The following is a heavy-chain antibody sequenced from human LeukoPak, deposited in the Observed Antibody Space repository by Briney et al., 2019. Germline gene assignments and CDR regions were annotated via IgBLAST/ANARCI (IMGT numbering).Heavy chain of an antibody. CDR3: ARGGDWLFDY. CDR1: GGSVSSGSYY. J-gene: IGHJ4*02. D-gene: IGHD2-21*02. V-gene: IGHV4-61*01. CDR2: IYYSGST. Sequence: SETLSLTCTVSGGSVSSGSYYWSWIRQPPGKGLEWIGYIYYSGSTNYNPSLKSRVTISVDTSKNQFSLELNSVTAADTAVYYCARGGDWLFDYWGQGILVTASS.